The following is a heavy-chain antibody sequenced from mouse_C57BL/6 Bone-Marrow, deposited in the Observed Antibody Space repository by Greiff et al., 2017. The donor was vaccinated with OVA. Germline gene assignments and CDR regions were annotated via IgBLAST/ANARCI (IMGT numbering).Heavy chain of an antibody. CDR1: DSEVFPIAY. J-gene: IGHJ1*03. D-gene: IGHD2-10*02. V-gene: IGHV15-2*01. CDR3: ARRYGNYLYFDV. CDR2: ILPSIGRT. Sequence: QVQLQQSGSELRSPGSSVKLSCKAFDSEVFPIAYMSWVRQKPGHGFECIGVILPSIGRTIYGEKFEDNATLDADTLSNTAYLELNRLTSEDAAIYYGARRYGNYLYFDVWGTGTTVTVSS.